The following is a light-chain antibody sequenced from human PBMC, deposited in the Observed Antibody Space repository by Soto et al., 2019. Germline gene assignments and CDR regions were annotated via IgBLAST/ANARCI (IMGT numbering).Light chain of an antibody. CDR3: GSYTSTDTPFV. V-gene: IGLV2-14*01. Sequence: QSVLAQPSSVSGSPGQSITISCTGTSTDVGGYNYVSWYQHHPGKGPKLIIYEVSNRPSGVSDRFSGSKSGNKASLIISNLEAEDESDYYSGSYTSTDTPFVFGNGTKVTVL. CDR2: EVS. J-gene: IGLJ1*01. CDR1: STDVGGYNY.